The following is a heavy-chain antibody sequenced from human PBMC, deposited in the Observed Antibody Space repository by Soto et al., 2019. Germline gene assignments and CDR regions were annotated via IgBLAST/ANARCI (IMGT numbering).Heavy chain of an antibody. CDR1: GFTFSTYG. D-gene: IGHD2-15*01. Sequence: GGSLGLSCAASGFTFSTYGMNWVRKAPGKGLEWVAVIWYDGGQKYYADSVKGRFTVSRDNSKNTLYLQMNNLRVEDTAVYYCARVDCTGGSCRPYYYYDMDVWGQGTTVTVSS. CDR2: IWYDGGQK. V-gene: IGHV3-33*01. J-gene: IGHJ6*02. CDR3: ARVDCTGGSCRPYYYYDMDV.